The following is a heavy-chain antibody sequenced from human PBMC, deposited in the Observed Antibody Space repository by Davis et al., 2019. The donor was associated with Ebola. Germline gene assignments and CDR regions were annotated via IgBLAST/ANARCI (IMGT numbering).Heavy chain of an antibody. CDR1: GGTFSSYA. CDR3: ARCNYDFWSGIGAGYYGMDV. D-gene: IGHD3-3*01. Sequence: ASVKVSCKASGGTFSSYAISWVRQAPGQGFEWMGWISPYNGNTNYAQKVQGRLTMTTDTSTSTAFMELRSLRSDETAVYYCARCNYDFWSGIGAGYYGMDVWGQGTTVTVSS. CDR2: ISPYNGNT. V-gene: IGHV1-18*01. J-gene: IGHJ6*02.